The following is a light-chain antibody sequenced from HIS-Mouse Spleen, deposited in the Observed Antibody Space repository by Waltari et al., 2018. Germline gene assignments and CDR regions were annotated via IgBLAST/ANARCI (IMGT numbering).Light chain of an antibody. CDR2: EGS. Sequence: QSALTQPASVSGSPGQSITISFTGTSSDVGSYHLVSGYQQHPGKAPKLMIYEGSKRPSGVSNRFSGSKSGNTASLTISGLQAEDEADYYCCSYAGSSTWVFGGGTKLTVL. J-gene: IGLJ3*02. V-gene: IGLV2-23*01. CDR1: SSDVGSYHL. CDR3: CSYAGSSTWV.